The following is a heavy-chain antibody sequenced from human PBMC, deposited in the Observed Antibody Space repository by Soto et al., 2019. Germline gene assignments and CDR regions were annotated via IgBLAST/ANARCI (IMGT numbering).Heavy chain of an antibody. D-gene: IGHD5-18*01. CDR2: IFSNDEK. V-gene: IGHV2-26*01. CDR3: ARIGQLLVVPYMDV. Sequence: SGPTLVNPTETLTLTCTVSGFSLSNARMGVSWIRQPPGKALEWLAHIFSNDEKSYSTSLKSRLTISKDTSKSQVVLSMTNMGPVDTATYYRARIGQLLVVPYMDVWGKGTTVTVSS. J-gene: IGHJ6*03. CDR1: GFSLSNARMG.